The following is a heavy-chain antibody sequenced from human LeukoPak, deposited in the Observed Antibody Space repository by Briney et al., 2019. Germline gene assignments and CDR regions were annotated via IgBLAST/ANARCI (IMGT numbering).Heavy chain of an antibody. Sequence: KTSQTLSLTCGISGDSVSSNSASWNWIRQSPSRGLEWLGRTYYRTRWYSDSAESVKSRMTVNPDTSKNQFSLQLNFVTPEDTAVYYCARGNIGPAVARFDYWGQGTLVTVSS. CDR3: ARGNIGPAVARFDY. CDR1: GDSVSSNSAS. V-gene: IGHV6-1*01. D-gene: IGHD6-19*01. CDR2: TYYRTRWYS. J-gene: IGHJ4*02.